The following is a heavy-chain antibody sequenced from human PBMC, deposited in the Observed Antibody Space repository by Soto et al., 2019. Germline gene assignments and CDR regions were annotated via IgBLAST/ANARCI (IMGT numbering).Heavy chain of an antibody. V-gene: IGHV4-59*01. D-gene: IGHD3-22*01. J-gene: IGHJ4*02. CDR1: GGSISSYY. CDR2: IYYSGST. Sequence: KPSETLSLTCTVSGGSISSYYWSWIRQPPGKGLEWIGYIYYSGSTNYNPSLKSRVTISVDTSKNQFSLKLSSVTAADTAVYYCARARGGYSIWYFDYWGQGTLVTVSS. CDR3: ARARGGYSIWYFDY.